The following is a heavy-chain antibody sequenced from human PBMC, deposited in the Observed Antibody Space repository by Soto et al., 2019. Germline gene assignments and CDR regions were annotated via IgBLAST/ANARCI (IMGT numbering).Heavy chain of an antibody. Sequence: GEALKISCATSGFTFSSYAMHWVRQAPGKGLEDVSAISSNGGSTYYANSVKGIFIICRDNSKNTLYLKMGSLRDEDMAEYYGARDHPTVVATYYYYGMEVWGQGTTVNVSS. CDR3: ARDHPTVVATYYYYGMEV. CDR1: GFTFSSYA. J-gene: IGHJ6*02. CDR2: ISSNGGST. V-gene: IGHV3-64*01. D-gene: IGHD6-19*01.